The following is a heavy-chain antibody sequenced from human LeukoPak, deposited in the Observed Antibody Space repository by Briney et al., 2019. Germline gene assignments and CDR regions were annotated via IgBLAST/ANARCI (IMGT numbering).Heavy chain of an antibody. V-gene: IGHV3-23*01. CDR1: GFTFSSYA. CDR3: AKDLERIAAAGRRDH. D-gene: IGHD6-13*01. J-gene: IGHJ4*02. CDR2: ISGSGGST. Sequence: GGSLRLSCAASGFTFSSYAMSWVRQAPGKGLEWVSAISGSGGSTYYADSVKGQFTISRDNSKNTLYLQMNSLRAEDTAVYYCAKDLERIAAAGRRDHWGQGTLVTVSS.